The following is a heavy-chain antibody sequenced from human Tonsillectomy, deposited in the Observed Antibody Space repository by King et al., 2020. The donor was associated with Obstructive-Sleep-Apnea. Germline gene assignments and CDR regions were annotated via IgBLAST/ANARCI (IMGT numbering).Heavy chain of an antibody. D-gene: IGHD3-10*01. J-gene: IGHJ6*02. Sequence: VQLVESGGGLVQPGGSLRLSCAASGFTFSSYWMHWVRQAPGKGLVCVSRINSDGSSTSYADSVKGRFTISRDNAKNTLYLQMNSLRAEDTAGYYCASPDYYGSGSPEGYYYGMDVWGQGTTVTVSS. V-gene: IGHV3-74*01. CDR2: INSDGSST. CDR1: GFTFSSYW. CDR3: ASPDYYGSGSPEGYYYGMDV.